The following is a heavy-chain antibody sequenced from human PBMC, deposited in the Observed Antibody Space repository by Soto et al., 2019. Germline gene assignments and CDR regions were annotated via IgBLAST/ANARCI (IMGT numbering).Heavy chain of an antibody. Sequence: SETLSLTCTVSGGSISSYYWSLIRQPPGKGLECIWYIYYSGSTNYNPSLKSRVTISVDTSKNQFSLKLSSVTAADTAVYYCARATVLRFSRVWWFDPWGQGTLVTVSS. CDR2: IYYSGST. V-gene: IGHV4-59*01. CDR3: ARATVLRFSRVWWFDP. CDR1: GGSISSYY. J-gene: IGHJ5*02. D-gene: IGHD3-3*01.